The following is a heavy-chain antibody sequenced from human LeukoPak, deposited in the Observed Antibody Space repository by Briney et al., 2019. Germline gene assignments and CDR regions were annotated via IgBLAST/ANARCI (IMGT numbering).Heavy chain of an antibody. Sequence: GASVKVSCKASGYTFTSYYMHWVRQAPGQGLEWMGIINPSGGSTSYAQKFQGRVTMTTDTSTSTAYMELRSLRSDDTAVYYCAREGATMVRGEPWDLWGQGTMVTVSS. CDR1: GYTFTSYY. J-gene: IGHJ3*01. CDR3: AREGATMVRGEPWDL. CDR2: INPSGGST. V-gene: IGHV1-46*01. D-gene: IGHD3-10*01.